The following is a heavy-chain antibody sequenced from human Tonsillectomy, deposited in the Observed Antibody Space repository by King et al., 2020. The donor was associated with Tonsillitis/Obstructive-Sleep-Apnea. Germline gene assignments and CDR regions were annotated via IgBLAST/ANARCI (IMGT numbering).Heavy chain of an antibody. CDR1: GFTFSSYA. Sequence: VQLVESGGGVVQPGRSLRLSCAASGFTFSSYAMHWVRQAPGKGLEWVAVISYGGSNKYYADSVKGRFTISRDNSKNTLYLQMNSLRAEDTAVYYCATILGYCSGGSCSPWGQGTLVTVSS. CDR3: ATILGYCSGGSCSP. V-gene: IGHV3-30*01. D-gene: IGHD2-15*01. J-gene: IGHJ5*02. CDR2: ISYGGSNK.